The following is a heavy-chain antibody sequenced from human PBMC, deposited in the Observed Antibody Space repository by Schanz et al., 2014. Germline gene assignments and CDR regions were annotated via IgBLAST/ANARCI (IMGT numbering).Heavy chain of an antibody. Sequence: QVHLVQSGAEVKKPGASVKVSCKASGYTFTSYGISWVRQAPGQGLEWMGWISVYNHNKEYDQKFQGRVTMPTDTSTSTAYMALTDLRSDDTAVYYCARDRRFFDRDDLYYFDSWGQGTLVTVSS. D-gene: IGHD3-3*01. J-gene: IGHJ4*02. CDR1: GYTFTSYG. V-gene: IGHV1-18*01. CDR2: ISVYNHNK. CDR3: ARDRRFFDRDDLYYFDS.